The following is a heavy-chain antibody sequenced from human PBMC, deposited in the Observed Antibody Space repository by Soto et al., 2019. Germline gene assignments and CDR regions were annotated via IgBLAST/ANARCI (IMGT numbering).Heavy chain of an antibody. J-gene: IGHJ6*02. CDR2: VNPNNGNT. CDR3: SRSEVGDFMDV. Sequence: QAQLEQSGAEVKKPGASVRVSCKASEDTFANYDIIWVRQAPGQGLEWMGWVNPNNGNTGYAPKFQGRVTMTRDTPTRTAYLEMSGLRSDDTAVYYRSRSEVGDFMDVWGRGTTVIVSS. V-gene: IGHV1-8*01. D-gene: IGHD3-16*01. CDR1: EDTFANYD.